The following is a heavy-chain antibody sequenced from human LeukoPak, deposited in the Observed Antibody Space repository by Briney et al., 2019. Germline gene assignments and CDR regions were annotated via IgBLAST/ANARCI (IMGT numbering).Heavy chain of an antibody. CDR1: GFTFSDYY. J-gene: IGHJ6*03. CDR3: ARDHYDYVWGSYFYYYYMDV. D-gene: IGHD3-16*01. V-gene: IGHV3-11*04. Sequence: KAGGSLRLSCAASGFTFSDYYMSWIRQAPGKGLEWVSYISSSGSTIYYADSVKGRFTISRDNAKNSLYLQMNSLRAEDTAVYYCARDHYDYVWGSYFYYYYMDVWGKGTTVTVSS. CDR2: ISSSGSTI.